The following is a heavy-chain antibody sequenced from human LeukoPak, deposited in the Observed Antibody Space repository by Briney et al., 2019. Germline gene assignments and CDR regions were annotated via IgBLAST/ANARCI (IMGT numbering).Heavy chain of an antibody. D-gene: IGHD1-7*01. J-gene: IGHJ4*02. CDR1: GGTFINHA. Sequence: GASVKVSCKTSGGTFINHAISWVRQAPGQGLEWMGSIIPMFTTANYAQKFQDRVTISADKSTNTVYMELSGLRSEDTAVYYCARDRGWNYENYWGQGTLVIVSS. V-gene: IGHV1-69*06. CDR2: IIPMFTTA. CDR3: ARDRGWNYENY.